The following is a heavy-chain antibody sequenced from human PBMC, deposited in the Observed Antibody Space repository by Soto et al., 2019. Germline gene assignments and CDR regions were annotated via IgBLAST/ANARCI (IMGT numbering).Heavy chain of an antibody. V-gene: IGHV4-34*01. CDR1: GGSFSGYY. J-gene: IGHJ4*02. Sequence: QVQLQQWGAGLLKPSETLSLTCAAYGGSFSGYYWSWIRQPPGKGLEWIGEINHSGSTNYNPSLKSRVTISVDTSKNQFSLKLSSVTAADTAVYYCARDHLIGYCSGGSCYSYFDYWGQGTLVTVSS. CDR3: ARDHLIGYCSGGSCYSYFDY. CDR2: INHSGST. D-gene: IGHD2-15*01.